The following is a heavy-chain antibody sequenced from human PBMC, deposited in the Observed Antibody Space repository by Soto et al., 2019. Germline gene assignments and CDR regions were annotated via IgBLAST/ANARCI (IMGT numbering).Heavy chain of an antibody. CDR3: ARDQGGYFDY. V-gene: IGHV3-33*01. CDR2: IWYDGSNK. J-gene: IGHJ4*02. Sequence: QVQLVESGGGVVQPGRSQRLSCAASGFTFISYGMHWVRQAPGKGLEWVALIWYDGSNKYYANSVKGRFTISRDNSKNTLYLQLNSLRAKDTAVYYGARDQGGYFDYWGQGTLVTVSS. CDR1: GFTFISYG. D-gene: IGHD3-16*01.